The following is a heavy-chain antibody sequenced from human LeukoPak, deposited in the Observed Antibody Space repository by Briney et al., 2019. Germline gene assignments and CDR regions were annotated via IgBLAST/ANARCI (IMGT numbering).Heavy chain of an antibody. CDR3: ARDNRLRAASSSPTNY. D-gene: IGHD6-13*01. CDR1: GYTFTSCY. V-gene: IGHV1-2*02. Sequence: ASVKVSCKASGYTFTSCYMHWVRQAPGQGLEWMGWINPNSGGTNYAQKFQGRVTMTRDTSISTAYMELSRLRSDDTAVYYCARDNRLRAASSSPTNYWGQGTLVTVSS. CDR2: INPNSGGT. J-gene: IGHJ4*02.